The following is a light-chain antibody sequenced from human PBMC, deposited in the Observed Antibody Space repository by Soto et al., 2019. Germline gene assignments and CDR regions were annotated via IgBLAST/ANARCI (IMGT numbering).Light chain of an antibody. J-gene: IGKJ1*01. CDR2: RAS. V-gene: IGKV1-39*01. CDR1: QTISSS. CDR3: QQSSSSPPWT. Sequence: DIQMTQSPSSLSASVGDRVTISCRASQTISSSLNWYQHKPGTAPRLLIYRASSVNTGVPPRFSGSGSGRDFTLTISSLRPEDSATYFCQQSSSSPPWTFGQGTKVEIK.